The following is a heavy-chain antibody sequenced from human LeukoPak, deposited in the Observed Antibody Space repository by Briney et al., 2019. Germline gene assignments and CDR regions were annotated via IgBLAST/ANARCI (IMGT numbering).Heavy chain of an antibody. J-gene: IGHJ6*03. V-gene: IGHV3-11*01. CDR3: ARDPGAYYYGSEDTYMDV. D-gene: IGHD3-10*01. CDR2: ISSSGSTI. CDR1: GFTFSDYY. Sequence: PGGSLRLSCAASGFTFSDYYMSWIRQAPGKGLEWVSYISSSGSTIYYADSVKGRFTISRDNAKNSLYLQMNSLRAEDTALYHCARDPGAYYYGSEDTYMDVWGKGTTVTISS.